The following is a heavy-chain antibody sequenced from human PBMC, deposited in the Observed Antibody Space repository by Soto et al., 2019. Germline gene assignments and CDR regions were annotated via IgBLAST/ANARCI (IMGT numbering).Heavy chain of an antibody. V-gene: IGHV1-18*01. CDR3: ARAPLYSTSPKTAFDI. J-gene: IGHJ3*02. Sequence: QVQLVQSGPEVTKPGASVKVSCKASGYTFSSYGISWVRQAPGQGLEWMGWISTYNGNPNYAQKFQGRVTMTTDTSTSTAYMEPRSLRSDDTAVFYCARAPLYSTSPKTAFDIWGQGTVVTVSS. CDR1: GYTFSSYG. CDR2: ISTYNGNP. D-gene: IGHD6-6*01.